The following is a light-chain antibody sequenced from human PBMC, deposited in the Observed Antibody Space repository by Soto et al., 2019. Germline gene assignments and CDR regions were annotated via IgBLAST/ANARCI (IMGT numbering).Light chain of an antibody. CDR3: AAWDDSLNGYV. V-gene: IGLV1-44*01. CDR1: SSNIGSNT. J-gene: IGLJ1*01. CDR2: KNN. Sequence: QSVLTQPPSASGAPGQRVTISCSGSSSNIGSNTVNWYQQLPGTAPKLLIYKNNQRPSGVPARFSGSKSGTSASLAISGLQSEDGDDYYCAAWDDSLNGYVFGTGTKLTVL.